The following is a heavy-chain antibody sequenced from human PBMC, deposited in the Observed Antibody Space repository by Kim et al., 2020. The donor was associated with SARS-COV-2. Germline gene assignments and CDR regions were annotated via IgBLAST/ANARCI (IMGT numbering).Heavy chain of an antibody. V-gene: IGHV3-23*01. CDR2: ISGSRGGT. Sequence: GGSLRLSCAASGFTFSNYAMSWVRQAPGKGLEWVSAISGSRGGTYYADSVRGRFTISRDNSKNTLYLQMNSLRAEDTALYYCAKEVIAPVWVGLDYWGQGTLVTVSS. CDR3: AKEVIAPVWVGLDY. D-gene: IGHD6-25*01. J-gene: IGHJ4*02. CDR1: GFTFSNYA.